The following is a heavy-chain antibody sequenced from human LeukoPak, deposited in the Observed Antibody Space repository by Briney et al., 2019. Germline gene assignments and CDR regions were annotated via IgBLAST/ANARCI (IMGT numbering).Heavy chain of an antibody. D-gene: IGHD2-15*01. Sequence: SETLSLTCTVSGGSISSSSYYWGWIRQPPGKGLEWIGSIYYSGSTYYNPSLKSRVTISVDTSKNQFSLKLSSVTAADTAVYYCAGESGLDCSGGSCPRNYYYYGMDVWGQGTTVTVSS. J-gene: IGHJ6*02. CDR2: IYYSGST. V-gene: IGHV4-39*07. CDR1: GGSISSSSYY. CDR3: AGESGLDCSGGSCPRNYYYYGMDV.